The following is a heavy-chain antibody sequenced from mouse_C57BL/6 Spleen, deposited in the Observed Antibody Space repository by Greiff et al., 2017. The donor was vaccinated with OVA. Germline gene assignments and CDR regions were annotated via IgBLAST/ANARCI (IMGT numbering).Heavy chain of an antibody. CDR2: IYPGDGDT. CDR1: GYAFSSSW. Sequence: QLQLKESGAELVKPGASVKISCKASGYAFSSSWMNWVKQRPGQGLEWIGQIYPGDGDTNYNGKFKGKATLTADKSSSTAYMQLSSLTSEDSAVYFCARGGDYDRGYAMDYWGQGTSVTVSS. J-gene: IGHJ4*01. CDR3: ARGGDYDRGYAMDY. D-gene: IGHD2-4*01. V-gene: IGHV1-80*01.